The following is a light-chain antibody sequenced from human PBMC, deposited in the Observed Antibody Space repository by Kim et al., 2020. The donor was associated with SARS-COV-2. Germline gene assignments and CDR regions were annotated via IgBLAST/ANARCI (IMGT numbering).Light chain of an antibody. Sequence: SPGERATLSCRASQSVSSSYLAWYQQKPGQAPRLLIYGASSRATGIPDRFSGSGSGTDFTLTISRLEPEDFAVYYCQQYCSSPYTFGQGTKLEI. CDR3: QQYCSSPYT. CDR1: QSVSSSY. V-gene: IGKV3-20*01. J-gene: IGKJ2*01. CDR2: GAS.